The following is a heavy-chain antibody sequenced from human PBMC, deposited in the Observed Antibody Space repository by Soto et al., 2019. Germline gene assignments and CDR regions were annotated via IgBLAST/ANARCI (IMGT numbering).Heavy chain of an antibody. D-gene: IGHD6-19*01. CDR3: ARSRRGAYSIGWYSLSGYYNYGIDV. CDR2: IYPGDSDT. Sequence: GESLKISCKGSGYSFTSYWIGWVRQMPGKGLEWMGIIYPGDSDTRYSPSFQGRVTISADMSISTAYLQWSSLKASDTAMYYCARSRRGAYSIGWYSLSGYYNYGIDVWGQGTKGTVSS. CDR1: GYSFTSYW. V-gene: IGHV5-51*01. J-gene: IGHJ6*02.